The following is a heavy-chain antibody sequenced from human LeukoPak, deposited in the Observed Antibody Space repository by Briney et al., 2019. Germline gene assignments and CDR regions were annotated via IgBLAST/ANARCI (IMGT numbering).Heavy chain of an antibody. Sequence: GGSLRLSCAASGFTFSSYAMSWVRQAPGKGLEWVSAISGSGGSTYYADSVKGRFTISRDNSKNTLYLQMNSLRAEDTAVYYCAKDLGTIVLMVYAMRGGFDYWGQGTLVTVSS. V-gene: IGHV3-23*01. CDR1: GFTFSSYA. D-gene: IGHD2-8*01. J-gene: IGHJ4*02. CDR2: ISGSGGST. CDR3: AKDLGTIVLMVYAMRGGFDY.